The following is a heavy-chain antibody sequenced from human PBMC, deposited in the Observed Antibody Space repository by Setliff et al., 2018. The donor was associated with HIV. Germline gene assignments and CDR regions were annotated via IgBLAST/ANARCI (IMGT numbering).Heavy chain of an antibody. D-gene: IGHD3-22*01. CDR1: GGSISSGGYY. CDR3: ARDMMYHYDRSGSFGWFGP. V-gene: IGHV4-31*03. J-gene: IGHJ5*02. CDR2: ISYSGST. Sequence: PSETLSLTCTVSGGSISSGGYYWSWIRQHPGKGLEWIGYISYSGSTYYNPSVKSRVVISVDPSKNQFSLKLTSLTAADTAVYYCARDMMYHYDRSGSFGWFGPWGQGTLVTVSS.